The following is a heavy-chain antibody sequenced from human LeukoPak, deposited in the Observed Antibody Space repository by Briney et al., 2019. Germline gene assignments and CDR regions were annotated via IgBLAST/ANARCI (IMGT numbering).Heavy chain of an antibody. CDR3: ARDPRPNSNNWFDS. V-gene: IGHV4-59*01. CDR2: IYYTGGT. D-gene: IGHD4-11*01. J-gene: IGHJ5*01. CDR1: GFSLRDYD. Sequence: PGGSLRLSCAVFGFSLRDYDISWIRQTPGKGLEWIGHIYYTGGTNYNPSLKSRLTISLDTSKNQFSLSLSSVTAADTAVYYCARDPRPNSNNWFDSWGQGTLVTVSP.